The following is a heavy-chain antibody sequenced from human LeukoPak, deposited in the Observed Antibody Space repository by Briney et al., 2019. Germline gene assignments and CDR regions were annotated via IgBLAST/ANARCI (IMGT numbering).Heavy chain of an antibody. J-gene: IGHJ4*02. V-gene: IGHV1-69*04. D-gene: IGHD6-19*01. CDR1: GGTFISYA. CDR2: IIPILGIA. Sequence: GASVKVSCKASGGTFISYAISWVRQAPGQGLEWMGRIIPILGIANYAQKFQGRVTITADKSTSTAYMELSSLRSEDTAVYYCARDGHLLSSAWRYFDYWGQGTLVTVSS. CDR3: ARDGHLLSSAWRYFDY.